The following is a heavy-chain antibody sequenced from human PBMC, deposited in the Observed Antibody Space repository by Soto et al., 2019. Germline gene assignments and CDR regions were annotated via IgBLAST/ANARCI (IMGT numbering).Heavy chain of an antibody. CDR1: GGSFSGYY. D-gene: IGHD4-4*01. Sequence: PSETLSLTCAVYGGSFSGYYWSWIRQPPGKGLEWIGEINHSGSTNYNPSLKSRVTISVDTSKNQFSLKLSSVTAADTAVYYCAREPVMTTVTTVRFFFKYNWFDPWGQGTLVTVSS. CDR3: AREPVMTTVTTVRFFFKYNWFDP. V-gene: IGHV4-34*01. CDR2: INHSGST. J-gene: IGHJ5*02.